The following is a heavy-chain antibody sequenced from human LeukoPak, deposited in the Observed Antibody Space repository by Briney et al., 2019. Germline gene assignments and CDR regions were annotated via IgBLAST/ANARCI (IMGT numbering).Heavy chain of an antibody. V-gene: IGHV3-43*02. Sequence: GGSLRLSCAASGFTFDDYAMHWVRQAPGKGLEWVSLISGDGSSTYYADSVKGRFTISRDNSKNSLYLQMNSLRTEDTALYYCAKVYYYDSSGQDAEYFQHWGQGTLVTVSS. CDR3: AKVYYYDSSGQDAEYFQH. D-gene: IGHD3-22*01. CDR2: ISGDGSST. CDR1: GFTFDDYA. J-gene: IGHJ1*01.